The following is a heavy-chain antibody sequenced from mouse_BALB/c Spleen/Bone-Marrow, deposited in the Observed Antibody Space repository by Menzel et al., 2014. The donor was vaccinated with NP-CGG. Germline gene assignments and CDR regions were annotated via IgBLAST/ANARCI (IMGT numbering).Heavy chain of an antibody. CDR1: GFNIKDTY. V-gene: IGHV14-3*02. D-gene: IGHD1-1*01. CDR2: IDPANGNT. J-gene: IGHJ3*01. CDR3: ASYYYGSSGFAY. Sequence: VQLQQPGAELVKPGASVKLSCTASGFNIKDTYMHWVKQRPEQGLGWIGRIDPANGNTKYDPKFQGKATITADTSSNTAYLQLSSLTSEDTAVYYCASYYYGSSGFAYWGQGTLVTVSA.